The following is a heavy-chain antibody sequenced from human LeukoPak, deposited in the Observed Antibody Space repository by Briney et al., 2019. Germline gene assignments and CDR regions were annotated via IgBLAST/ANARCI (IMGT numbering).Heavy chain of an antibody. CDR1: GYSFTAFY. Sequence: ASVKVSCKASGYSFTAFYIHWARPAPGQGLEWMGWIHPRSGETNYAYKFRGRVTMTRDTSISTAYMDLGSLGSDDTAVYYCARDGEYGTGSYYRGCFDYWGQGILVTVSS. D-gene: IGHD3-10*01. J-gene: IGHJ4*02. CDR2: IHPRSGET. V-gene: IGHV1-2*02. CDR3: ARDGEYGTGSYYRGCFDY.